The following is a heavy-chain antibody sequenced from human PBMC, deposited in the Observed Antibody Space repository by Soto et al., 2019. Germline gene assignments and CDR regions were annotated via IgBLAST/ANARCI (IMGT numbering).Heavy chain of an antibody. CDR2: ISGTGSST. D-gene: IGHD6-19*01. Sequence: PVGSLRLSCAASGFTFSSYAMSWVRQAPGKGLEWVSAISGTGSSTYYADSVKGRFTISRDNSKNRVLLQRNSLRAEDTAVYYSPKGGVAGYWPYYYGMDVCRQRTTVTVSS. J-gene: IGHJ6*02. CDR1: GFTFSSYA. V-gene: IGHV3-23*01. CDR3: PKGGVAGYWPYYYGMDV.